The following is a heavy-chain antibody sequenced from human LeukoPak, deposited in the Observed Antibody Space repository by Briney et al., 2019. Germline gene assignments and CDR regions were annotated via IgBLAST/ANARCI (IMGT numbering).Heavy chain of an antibody. V-gene: IGHV3-23*01. CDR2: MSGRGDNT. J-gene: IGHJ4*02. Sequence: GGSLRLSCAASGFTFSGYCMSWVRQAPGKGLEWVSGMSGRGDNTDYADSEKGRFTISRDNSKNTQYLQMNSLRAEDTAVYCCAKSDDYDDRYYFVSWGQGNLVTVSS. CDR1: GFTFSGYC. D-gene: IGHD4-17*01. CDR3: AKSDDYDDRYYFVS.